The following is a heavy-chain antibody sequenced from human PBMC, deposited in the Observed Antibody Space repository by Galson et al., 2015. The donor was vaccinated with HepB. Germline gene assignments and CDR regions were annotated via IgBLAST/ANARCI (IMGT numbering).Heavy chain of an antibody. CDR2: IIPIFGTA. D-gene: IGHD5-18*01. CDR3: VGSNTAMVYYYFYYMDV. J-gene: IGHJ6*03. Sequence: SVKVSCKASGGTFSSYAISWVRQAPGQGLEWMGGIIPIFGTANYAQRFQGRVTITADESTSTAYMELSSLRSEDTAVYYCVGSNTAMVYYYFYYMDVWGKGTTVTVSS. V-gene: IGHV1-69*13. CDR1: GGTFSSYA.